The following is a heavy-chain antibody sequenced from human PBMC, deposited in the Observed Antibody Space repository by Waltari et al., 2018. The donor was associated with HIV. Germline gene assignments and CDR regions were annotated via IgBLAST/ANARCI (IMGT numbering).Heavy chain of an antibody. Sequence: QVHLQESGPGLVKPSETLSLTCTVSGGSISTSSYYWGWIRRPPGKGLEGIGSIYDSETSYYNPSLKSRGTMSLDTSRNQFSLTLNSVTAADTAVYYCASDDREYCNDSSCWSFDPWGPGTLVTVSS. CDR3: ASDDREYCNDSSCWSFDP. D-gene: IGHD3-22*01. J-gene: IGHJ5*02. CDR2: IYDSETS. CDR1: GGSISTSSYY. V-gene: IGHV4-39*01.